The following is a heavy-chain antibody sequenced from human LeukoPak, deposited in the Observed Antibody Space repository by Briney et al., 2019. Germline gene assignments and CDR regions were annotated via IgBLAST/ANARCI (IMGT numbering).Heavy chain of an antibody. V-gene: IGHV3-73*01. D-gene: IGHD3-22*01. CDR1: GFTFSGSA. CDR2: IRSKANSYAT. J-gene: IGHJ4*02. Sequence: GGSLRLSCAASGFTFSGSAMHWVRQASGKGLEWVGRIRSKANSYATAYAASVKGRFTISRDDSKNTAYLQMNSLKTKDTAVYYCTRPRHPDYYDSSGIDYWGQGTLVTVSS. CDR3: TRPRHPDYYDSSGIDY.